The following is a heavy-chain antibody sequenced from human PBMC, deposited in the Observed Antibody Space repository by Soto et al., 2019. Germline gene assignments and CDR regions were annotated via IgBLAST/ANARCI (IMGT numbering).Heavy chain of an antibody. J-gene: IGHJ4*02. CDR2: ISSRSRYI. D-gene: IGHD6-19*01. CDR1: GFTFSSYS. CDR3: ARVGYSSGWLPDY. Sequence: EVQLVESGGGLVKPGGSLRLSCAASGFTFSSYSMKWVRQAPGKGLEWVSLISSRSRYIYYADSGKGRFTISRDNAKNSLYLQMNSLRAEDTAVYYCARVGYSSGWLPDYWGQGTLVTVSS. V-gene: IGHV3-21*01.